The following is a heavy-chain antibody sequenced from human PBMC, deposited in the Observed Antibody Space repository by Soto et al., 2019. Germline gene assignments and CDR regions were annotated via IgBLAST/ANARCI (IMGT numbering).Heavy chain of an antibody. V-gene: IGHV3-23*01. CDR3: AKGTAAGHPCPDFDY. Sequence: GGSLRLSCAASGFTFSSYAMSWVRQAPGKGLEWVSAISGSGGSTYYADSVKGRFTTSRDNSKNTLYLQMNSLRAEDTAVYYCAKGTAAGHPCPDFDYWGQGNLVTVSS. J-gene: IGHJ4*02. D-gene: IGHD6-13*01. CDR2: ISGSGGST. CDR1: GFTFSSYA.